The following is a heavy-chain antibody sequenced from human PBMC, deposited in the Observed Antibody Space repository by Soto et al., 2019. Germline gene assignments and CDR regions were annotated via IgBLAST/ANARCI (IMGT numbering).Heavy chain of an antibody. CDR3: ARDLSSDSTGFRGYDL. D-gene: IGHD3-22*01. CDR2: FIPIFVSA. Sequence: QVHLVQSGAEVKKPGSSVKVSCKASGGTVSSYAITWVRQAPGKGLEWMGGFIPIFVSAHYAQKFQGRVTITADESTSTAYMELSGLRSEDTAIYYCARDLSSDSTGFRGYDLWGQGTLVTVSS. V-gene: IGHV1-69*01. CDR1: GGTVSSYA. J-gene: IGHJ4*02.